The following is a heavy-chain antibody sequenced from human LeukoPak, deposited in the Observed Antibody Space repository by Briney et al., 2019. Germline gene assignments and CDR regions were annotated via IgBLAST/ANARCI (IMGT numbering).Heavy chain of an antibody. CDR1: GCTFSSYG. CDR3: AKLSQSDQWLLNVFSMDV. J-gene: IGHJ6*03. CDR2: IRYDGSIK. D-gene: IGHD5-12*01. Sequence: LPGGSLSLSCAASGCTFSSYGFPWVRQAPGMGLEWVAFIRYDGSIKYYADSVKRRSTISRDTSQHTLYLQITSMRTDDAVVFYCAKLSQSDQWLLNVFSMDVWGEGTTVTVSS. V-gene: IGHV3-30*02.